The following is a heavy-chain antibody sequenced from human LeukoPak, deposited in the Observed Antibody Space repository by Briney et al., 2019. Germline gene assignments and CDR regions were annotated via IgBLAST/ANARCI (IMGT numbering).Heavy chain of an antibody. CDR3: AKRWSGYHSSEV. J-gene: IGHJ4*02. D-gene: IGHD3-3*01. Sequence: GGSLRLSCAASGFTFNKYTMNWVRQAPGKGLEWVSSISTSSSYIYYADSVKGRFTISRDNAKNSLYLQMNSLRAEDTAVYYCAKRWSGYHSSEVWGQGTMVTVSS. V-gene: IGHV3-21*01. CDR2: ISTSSSYI. CDR1: GFTFNKYT.